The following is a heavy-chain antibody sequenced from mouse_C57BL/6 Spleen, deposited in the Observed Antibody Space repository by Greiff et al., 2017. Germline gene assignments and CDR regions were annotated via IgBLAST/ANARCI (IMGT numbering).Heavy chain of an antibody. CDR3: ARSAYGSSVDY. D-gene: IGHD1-1*01. CDR2: IDPSDSYT. V-gene: IGHV1-69*01. J-gene: IGHJ2*01. Sequence: QVQLQQPGAELVMPGASVKLSCKASGYTFTSYWMHWVKQRPGQGLEWIGEIDPSDSYTNYNQKFKGKSTLTVDKSSSTAYMQLSSLTSEDSAVYYCARSAYGSSVDYWGQGTTLTVSS. CDR1: GYTFTSYW.